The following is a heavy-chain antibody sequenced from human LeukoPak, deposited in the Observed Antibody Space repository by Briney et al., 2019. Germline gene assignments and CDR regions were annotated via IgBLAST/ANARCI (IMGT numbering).Heavy chain of an antibody. J-gene: IGHJ4*02. D-gene: IGHD3-3*01. CDR1: GGSISSYY. CDR2: IYYSGST. Sequence: PSETLSLTCTVSGGSISSYYWSWIRQPPGKGLEWIGYIYYSGSTNYNPSLKSRVTISVDTSKNQFSLKLSSVTAADTAVYYYARATIYDFWSGYYVLGYFDYWGQGTLVTVSS. V-gene: IGHV4-59*01. CDR3: ARATIYDFWSGYYVLGYFDY.